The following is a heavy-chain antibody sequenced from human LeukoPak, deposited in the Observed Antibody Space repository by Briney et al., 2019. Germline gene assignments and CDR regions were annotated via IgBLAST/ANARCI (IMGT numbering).Heavy chain of an antibody. V-gene: IGHV3-35*02. CDR2: VSWNGSRT. J-gene: IGHJ4*02. D-gene: IGHD3-10*01. CDR1: GFTFSNSD. CDR3: ARVGLIDRALWFGELLSGGVDY. Sequence: GGSLRLSCAASGFTFSNSDMNWAHQAPGKGLEWVSGVSWNGSRTHYADSVKGQFIISRDNSRNTLYLQTNSLRAEDTAVYYCARVGLIDRALWFGELLSGGVDYWGQGTLVTVSS.